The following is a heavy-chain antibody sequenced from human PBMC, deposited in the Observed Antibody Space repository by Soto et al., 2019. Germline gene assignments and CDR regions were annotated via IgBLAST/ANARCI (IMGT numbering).Heavy chain of an antibody. CDR1: GFTFSSYS. J-gene: IGHJ3*02. CDR3: ARVGGPEMTTVTTEAFDI. CDR2: ISSSSSYI. D-gene: IGHD4-17*01. V-gene: IGHV3-21*01. Sequence: EVQLVESGGGLVKPGGSLRLSCAASGFTFSSYSMNWVRQAPGKGLEWVSSISSSSSYIYYADSVKGRFTISRDNAKNSLYLQMNSLRAEDTAVYYCARVGGPEMTTVTTEAFDIWGQGTMVTVSS.